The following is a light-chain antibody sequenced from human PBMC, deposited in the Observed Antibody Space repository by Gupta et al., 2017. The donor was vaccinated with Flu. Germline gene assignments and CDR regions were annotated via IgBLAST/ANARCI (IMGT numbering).Light chain of an antibody. J-gene: IGLJ3*02. V-gene: IGLV1-51*01. Sequence: IGNNYVCWYQQFPGTVPKVLIYDNDKRPSGIPDRFSGSKSGTSATLDITGLQPGDEADYYCETWDSRLSIGVFGGGTKLTVL. CDR2: DND. CDR1: IGNNY. CDR3: ETWDSRLSIGV.